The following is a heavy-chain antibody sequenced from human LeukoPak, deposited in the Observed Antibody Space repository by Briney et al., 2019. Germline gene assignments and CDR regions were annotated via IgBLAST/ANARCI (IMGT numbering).Heavy chain of an antibody. CDR1: GYTFTGYY. Sequence: ASVKVSCKASGYTFTGYYMHWVRQAPGQGLEWMGRINPNSGGTNYAQKFQGRVTMTRDTSISTAYMELSRLRSDDTAVYYCARDPEWELTGADYWSQGTLVTVSS. CDR3: ARDPEWELTGADY. V-gene: IGHV1-2*06. J-gene: IGHJ4*02. CDR2: INPNSGGT. D-gene: IGHD1-26*01.